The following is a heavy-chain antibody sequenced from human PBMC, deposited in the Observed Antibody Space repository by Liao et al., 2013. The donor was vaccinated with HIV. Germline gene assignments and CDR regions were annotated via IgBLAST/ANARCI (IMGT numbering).Heavy chain of an antibody. J-gene: IGHJ4*02. V-gene: IGHV4-34*02. D-gene: IGHD6-13*01. CDR3: ATQRDDGQLFDY. CDR1: GGAFSGFY. Sequence: QVQLQQWGAGLLKPSETLSLKCAVYGGAFSGFYWSWIRQPPGKGLEWIGEINHSGSSNYNTSLKSRVTTSVDTSKNQFSLKLRSVTAADTAMYYCATQRDDGQLFDYWSQGTLVTVSS. CDR2: INHSGSS.